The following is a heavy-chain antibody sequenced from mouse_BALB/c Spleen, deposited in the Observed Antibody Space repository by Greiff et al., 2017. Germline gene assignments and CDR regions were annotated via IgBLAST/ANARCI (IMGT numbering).Heavy chain of an antibody. D-gene: IGHD2-4*01. J-gene: IGHJ2*01. CDR1: GYAFTNYL. V-gene: IGHV1-54*01. CDR3: AREMIGGYFDY. Sequence: VQGVESGAELVRPGTSVKVSCKASGYAFTNYLIEWVKQRPGQGLEWIGVINPGSGGTNYNEKFTCKATLTANKSSSTAYMQLSSLTSDDSSVYFCAREMIGGYFDYWGEGTTLTVSS. CDR2: INPGSGGT.